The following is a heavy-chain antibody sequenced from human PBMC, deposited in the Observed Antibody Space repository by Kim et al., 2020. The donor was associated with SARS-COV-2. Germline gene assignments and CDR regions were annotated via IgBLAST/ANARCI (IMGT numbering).Heavy chain of an antibody. J-gene: IGHJ4*02. CDR1: GFTFSSYE. Sequence: GGSLRLSCAASGFTFSSYEMNWVRQAPGKGLEWVSYISSSGSTIYYADSVKSRFTISRDNAKNSLYLQMNSLRAEDTAVYYCARGKLAVVTAIGYWGQGTLVTVSS. V-gene: IGHV3-48*03. CDR3: ARGKLAVVTAIGY. CDR2: ISSSGSTI. D-gene: IGHD2-21*02.